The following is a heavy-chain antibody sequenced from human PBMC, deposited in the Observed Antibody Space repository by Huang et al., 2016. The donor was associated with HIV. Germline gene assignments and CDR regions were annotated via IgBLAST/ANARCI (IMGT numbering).Heavy chain of an antibody. CDR1: GFTFGDYA. V-gene: IGHV3-9*01. CDR2: SNWNSATI. D-gene: IGHD3-22*01. J-gene: IGHJ4*02. Sequence: EVQLVESGGGLVHPGRSLRLSCAASGFTFGDYAFHWVRQAPGKGLEWVSGSNWNSATIGYADSVKCRFTISRDNAKNSLLLQMTSLRAEDTAFYYCAKDMTSYYDSSDSFDYWGQGTLVTISS. CDR3: AKDMTSYYDSSDSFDY.